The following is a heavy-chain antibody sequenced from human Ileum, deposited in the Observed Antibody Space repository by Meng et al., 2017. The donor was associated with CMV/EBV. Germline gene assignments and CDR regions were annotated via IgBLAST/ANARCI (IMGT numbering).Heavy chain of an antibody. V-gene: IGHV3-30*19. D-gene: IGHD2-21*01. Sequence: GGSLRLSCAASGFTFSSYGMHWVRQAPGKGLEWVAVISYDGSNKYYADSVKGRFTISRDNSKNTLYLQMNSLRAEDTAVYYCARDFAVPEISSYCGGDCYNYYYYGMDVWGQGTTVTVSS. CDR1: GFTFSSYG. J-gene: IGHJ6*02. CDR2: ISYDGSNK. CDR3: ARDFAVPEISSYCGGDCYNYYYYGMDV.